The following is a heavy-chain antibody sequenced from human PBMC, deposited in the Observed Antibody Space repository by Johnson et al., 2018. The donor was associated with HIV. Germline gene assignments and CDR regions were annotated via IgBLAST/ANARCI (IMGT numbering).Heavy chain of an antibody. D-gene: IGHD1-26*01. CDR3: AKDPVGATWAFDI. J-gene: IGHJ3*02. CDR2: IWYDGSNQ. Sequence: QVQLVESGGGVVQPGRSLRLSCAASGFTFSSYGMHWVRQAPGKGLEWVAVIWYDGSNQYYADSVKGQFTISRDNSKNTLYLQMNSLRAEDTAVYYCAKDPVGATWAFDIWGQGTMVTVSS. V-gene: IGHV3-30*18. CDR1: GFTFSSYG.